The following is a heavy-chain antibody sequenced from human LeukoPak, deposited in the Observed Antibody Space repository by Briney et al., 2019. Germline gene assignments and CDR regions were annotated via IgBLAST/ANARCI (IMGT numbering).Heavy chain of an antibody. CDR1: GRSINIYY. Sequence: SVTLSLICTVSGRSINIYYWLWIRQPPGKGLEWIGYINYSRSTNYNPSLKGRVTISVDTSKNHFSLKLRSLTAAATAVYYCARHRGSGYPYFDCWGQGTLVTVSS. J-gene: IGHJ4*02. CDR3: ARHRGSGYPYFDC. D-gene: IGHD3-22*01. V-gene: IGHV4-59*01. CDR2: INYSRST.